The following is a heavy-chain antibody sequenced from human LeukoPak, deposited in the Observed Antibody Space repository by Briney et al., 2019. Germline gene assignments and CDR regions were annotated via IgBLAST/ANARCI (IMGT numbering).Heavy chain of an antibody. V-gene: IGHV1-69*05. CDR3: ARDSSAFYGSEYFQH. CDR1: GGTFSSYA. CDR2: IIPIFGTA. D-gene: IGHD2/OR15-2a*01. J-gene: IGHJ1*01. Sequence: SVKVSCKASGGTFSSYAISWVRQAPGQGLEWMGGIIPIFGTANYAQKFQGRVTMTTDASSGTAYMELTNLTPDDTAVYFCARDSSAFYGSEYFQHWGQGTLVTVSS.